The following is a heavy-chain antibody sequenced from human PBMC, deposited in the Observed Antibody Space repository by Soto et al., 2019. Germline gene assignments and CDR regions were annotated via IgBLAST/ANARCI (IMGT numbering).Heavy chain of an antibody. CDR1: ESPISSYY. CDR3: ARLGGYYQAFNI. D-gene: IGHD3-22*01. V-gene: IGHV4-59*08. Sequence: SETVSLTCTVSESPISSYYWGWFRQPPGLGLEWVGYIYYTGTTTYNPSLRSRVAISLDASKSQFSLNLRSVTAADTAVYYCARLGGYYQAFNIWGPGALVT. J-gene: IGHJ4*01. CDR2: IYYTGTT.